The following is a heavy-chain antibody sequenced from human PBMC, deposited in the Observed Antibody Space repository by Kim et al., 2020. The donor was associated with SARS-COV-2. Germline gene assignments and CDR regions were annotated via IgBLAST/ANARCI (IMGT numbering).Heavy chain of an antibody. Sequence: ASVKVSCKASGYTFTTYYIHWVRQAPGQGLEWMGIINPNSGSANYAQKFQGRVTMTRDTSTITVYMDLSSLRSDDTAVYYCARDGEGGPGKKGSFDYWGQGTLVTVSS. V-gene: IGHV1-46*01. CDR3: ARDGEGGPGKKGSFDY. J-gene: IGHJ4*02. CDR1: GYTFTTYY. CDR2: INPNSGSA. D-gene: IGHD3-10*01.